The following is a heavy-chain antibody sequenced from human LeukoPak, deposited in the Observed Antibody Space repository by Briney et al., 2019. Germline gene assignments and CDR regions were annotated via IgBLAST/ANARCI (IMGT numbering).Heavy chain of an antibody. CDR1: GFIFRSYW. D-gene: IGHD1-7*01. CDR3: ARDGITCTRDY. CDR2: IDEHGFKT. Sequence: GGSLRLSCAASGFIFRSYWMVWVRQAPGKGLEWVASIDEHGFKTYYAASVTGRFTISKDSAKNSLDLQMNSLRAEDTAVYYCARDGITCTRDYWGQGALVTVSS. V-gene: IGHV3-7*01. J-gene: IGHJ4*02.